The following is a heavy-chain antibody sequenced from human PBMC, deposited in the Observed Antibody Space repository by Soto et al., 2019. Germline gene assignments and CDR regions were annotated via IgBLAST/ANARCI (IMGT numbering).Heavy chain of an antibody. D-gene: IGHD2-21*02. CDR3: ARQLYTVVTPQDY. CDR2: IDGSGTAM. Sequence: LRLSCAASGFTFINFRMNWIRQAPGKGLEWVSHIDGSGTAMSYVDSVKGRFTISRDNAKNSLYLEMTSLRDEDTAVYYCARQLYTVVTPQDYWGRGTLVTVS. CDR1: GFTFINFR. V-gene: IGHV3-48*02. J-gene: IGHJ4*02.